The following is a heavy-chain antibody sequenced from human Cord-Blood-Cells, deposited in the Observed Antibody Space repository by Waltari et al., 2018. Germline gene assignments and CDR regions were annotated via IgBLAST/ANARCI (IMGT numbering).Heavy chain of an antibody. CDR2: INHSGST. CDR3: AVWGSHDY. J-gene: IGHJ4*02. V-gene: IGHV4-34*01. D-gene: IGHD7-27*01. CDR1: GGSFRGYY. Sequence: QVQLQQWGAGLLKPSETLSLTCAVDGGSFRGYYWSWIRQPPGKGLEWIGEINHSGSTNYNPSLKSRVTISVDTSKNQFSLKLSSVTAADTAVYYCAVWGSHDYWGQGTLVTVSS.